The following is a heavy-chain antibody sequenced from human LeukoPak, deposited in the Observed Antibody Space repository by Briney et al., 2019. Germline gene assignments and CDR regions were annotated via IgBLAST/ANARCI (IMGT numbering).Heavy chain of an antibody. D-gene: IGHD3-22*01. CDR1: GYTFTSYY. V-gene: IGHV1-46*01. CDR2: INPSGGST. Sequence: ASVNVSCKASGYTFTSYYMHWVRQAPGQGLEWMGIINPSGGSTSYAQKFQGRVTMTRDTSTSTVYMELSSLRSEDTAVYYCARGGLSRYYYDSSGYYHAFDIWGQGTMVTVSS. CDR3: ARGGLSRYYYDSSGYYHAFDI. J-gene: IGHJ3*02.